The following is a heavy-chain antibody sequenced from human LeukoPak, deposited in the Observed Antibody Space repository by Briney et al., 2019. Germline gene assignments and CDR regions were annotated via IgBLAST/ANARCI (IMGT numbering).Heavy chain of an antibody. CDR3: AKQGAITAMLYYFDY. J-gene: IGHJ4*02. Sequence: GGSLRLSCAASGFTFSSYAMSWARQAPGKGLEWVSAISGSGDGTYYAASVKGRFTISRDYSKNTLYLQMNSVRAEDTAVYYCAKQGAITAMLYYFDYWGQGTLVTVSS. CDR2: ISGSGDGT. CDR1: GFTFSSYA. V-gene: IGHV3-23*01. D-gene: IGHD3-10*01.